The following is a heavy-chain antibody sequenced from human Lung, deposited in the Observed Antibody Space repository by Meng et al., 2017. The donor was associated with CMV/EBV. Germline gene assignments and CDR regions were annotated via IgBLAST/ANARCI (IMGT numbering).Heavy chain of an antibody. D-gene: IGHD2-2*01. Sequence: GEXXKISCAASGFTFSSYAMSWVRQAPGKGLEWVSAISGSGGSTYYADSVKGRITISRDNSKNTLYLQMNSLRAEDTAVYYCAKVVVPAAMRNWFDTWGQGXLVTVSS. J-gene: IGHJ5*02. CDR3: AKVVVPAAMRNWFDT. V-gene: IGHV3-23*01. CDR1: GFTFSSYA. CDR2: ISGSGGST.